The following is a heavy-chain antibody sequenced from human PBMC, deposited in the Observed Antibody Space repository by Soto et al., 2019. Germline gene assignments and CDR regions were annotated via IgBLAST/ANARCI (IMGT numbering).Heavy chain of an antibody. CDR2: IWYDGSNK. CDR1: GFTFSSYG. J-gene: IGHJ6*02. D-gene: IGHD5-18*01. Sequence: PGGSLRLSCAASGFTFSSYGMHWVRQAPGKGLEWVAVIWYDGSNKYYADSVKGRFTISRDNSKNTLYLQMNSLRAEDTAVYYCARDGRRRIQLWLDSYYGMDVWGQGTTVTVSS. V-gene: IGHV3-33*01. CDR3: ARDGRRRIQLWLDSYYGMDV.